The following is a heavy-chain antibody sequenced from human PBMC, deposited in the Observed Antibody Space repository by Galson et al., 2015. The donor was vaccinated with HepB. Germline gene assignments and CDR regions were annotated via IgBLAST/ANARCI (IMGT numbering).Heavy chain of an antibody. CDR1: GFTFRSYG. V-gene: IGHV3-30*18. CDR3: TKTSDGVSGPFDS. D-gene: IGHD5/OR15-5a*01. Sequence: SLRLSCAGAGFTFRSYGMHWVRQAPGKGLEWVAVIPRDGNNEYYADSVQGRFTISRDNSKNTMHLQMNSLRPEDTAVYYCTKTSDGVSGPFDSWGQGTLVTVSP. CDR2: IPRDGNNE. J-gene: IGHJ4*02.